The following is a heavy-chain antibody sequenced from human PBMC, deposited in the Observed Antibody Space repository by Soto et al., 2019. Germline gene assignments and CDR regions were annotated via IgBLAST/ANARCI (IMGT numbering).Heavy chain of an antibody. CDR2: IYYSGST. D-gene: IGHD4-17*01. CDR1: GGSTSSGDYY. J-gene: IGHJ4*02. Sequence: PSETLSLTCTVSGGSTSSGDYYWSWIRQPPGKGLEWIGYIYYSGSTYYNPSLKSRVTISVDTSKNQFSLKLSSVTATDTAVYYCARARDYGGNSIDYWGQGTLVTVSS. CDR3: ARARDYGGNSIDY. V-gene: IGHV4-30-4*01.